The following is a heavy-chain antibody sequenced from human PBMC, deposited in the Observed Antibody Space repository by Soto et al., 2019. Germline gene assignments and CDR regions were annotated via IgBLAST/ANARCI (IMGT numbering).Heavy chain of an antibody. CDR3: TTLRANTY. J-gene: IGHJ4*02. Sequence: QVQLVESGGGVVQPGRSLRLSCAASGFTFSSSVMHWVRQAPGKGLEWVTFISFDGSTKYYADYVKGRFTISRDNSKNTLYLQMNSLRPEDTAVYYCTTLRANTYWCQGTLVTVSS. CDR1: GFTFSSSV. CDR2: ISFDGSTK. V-gene: IGHV3-30*03.